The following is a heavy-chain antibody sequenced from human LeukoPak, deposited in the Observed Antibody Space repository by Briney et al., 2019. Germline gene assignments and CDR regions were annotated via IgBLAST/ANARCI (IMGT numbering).Heavy chain of an antibody. J-gene: IGHJ1*01. V-gene: IGHV4-30-4*01. D-gene: IGHD2-8*02. CDR2: IYYSGST. Sequence: SETLSLTCTVSGGSISSGDYYWSWIRQPPGKGLEWIGYIYYSGSTYYNPSLKSRVTISVDTSENQFSLRLSSVNAPDTALYYGARTPRTGEPEYFQNWGQGTLVTVSS. CDR1: GGSISSGDYY. CDR3: ARTPRTGEPEYFQN.